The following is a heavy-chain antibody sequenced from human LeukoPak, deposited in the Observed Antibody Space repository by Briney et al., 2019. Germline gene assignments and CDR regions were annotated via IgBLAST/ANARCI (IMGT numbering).Heavy chain of an antibody. CDR1: GFTFKDYA. V-gene: IGHV3-23*01. J-gene: IGHJ3*02. Sequence: GGSLRLSCAASGFTFKDYAMNWVRQAPGKGLQWVSGISATGDITDYADSVKGRFTVSRDESKNTLYLHMDSLRAEDTAVYYCAKVVKALIVVVALDIWGPGTLVTVSS. CDR2: ISATGDIT. CDR3: AKVVKALIVVVALDI. D-gene: IGHD2-15*01.